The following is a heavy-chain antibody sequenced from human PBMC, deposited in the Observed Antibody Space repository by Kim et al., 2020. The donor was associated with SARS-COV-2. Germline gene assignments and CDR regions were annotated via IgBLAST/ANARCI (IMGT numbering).Heavy chain of an antibody. V-gene: IGHV3-11*04. D-gene: IGHD3-10*01. CDR2: ISSSGSTI. J-gene: IGHJ6*02. Sequence: GGSLRLSCAASGFTFSDYYMSWIRQAPGKGLEWVSYISSSGSTIYYADSVKGRFTISRDNAKNSLYLQMNSLRAEDTAVYYCARVLLWFGGVYYGMDVWGQGTTVTVSS. CDR3: ARVLLWFGGVYYGMDV. CDR1: GFTFSDYY.